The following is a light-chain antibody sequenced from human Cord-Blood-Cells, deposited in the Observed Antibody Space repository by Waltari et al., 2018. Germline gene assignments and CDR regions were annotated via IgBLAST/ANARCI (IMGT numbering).Light chain of an antibody. J-gene: IGLJ3*02. CDR1: SSDVGSYNL. V-gene: IGLV2-23*01. CDR3: CSYAGSWV. Sequence: QSALTQPASVSGSPGQSITISCTGTSSDVGSYNLVSWYQHHPGKAPKPMIYEGSKRPSGVSNRFSGSKSGNTASLTISGLQAEDEADYYCCSYAGSWVFGGGTKLTVL. CDR2: EGS.